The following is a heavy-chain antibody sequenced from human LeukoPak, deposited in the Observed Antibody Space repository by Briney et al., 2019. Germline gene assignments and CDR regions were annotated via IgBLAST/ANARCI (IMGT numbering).Heavy chain of an antibody. D-gene: IGHD3-10*02. CDR1: GFTFSNYG. CDR3: AELGITMIGGV. J-gene: IGHJ6*04. Sequence: GGSLRLSCAASGFTFSNYGMHWVRQAPGKGLEWVAFIRYDVSTKDYADSVKGRFTISRDNAKNSLYLQMNSLRAEDTAVYYCAELGITMIGGVWGKGTTVTISS. V-gene: IGHV3-30*02. CDR2: IRYDVSTK.